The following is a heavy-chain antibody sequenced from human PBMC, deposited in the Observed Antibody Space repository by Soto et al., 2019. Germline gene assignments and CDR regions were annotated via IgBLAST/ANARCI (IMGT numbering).Heavy chain of an antibody. V-gene: IGHV1-18*01. J-gene: IGHJ5*02. CDR2: ISAYNGNT. D-gene: IGHD4-4*01. CDR3: ASVSQPLQSSGFDT. CDR1: GYTFTSYG. Sequence: XSVKVCCKGSGYTFTSYGIRLVRQAPGQGLECMGWISAYNGNTNYAQKLQGRVTMTTDTSTSTAYMELRSLRSDDTAVYYCASVSQPLQSSGFDTWGQGTLVTVSS.